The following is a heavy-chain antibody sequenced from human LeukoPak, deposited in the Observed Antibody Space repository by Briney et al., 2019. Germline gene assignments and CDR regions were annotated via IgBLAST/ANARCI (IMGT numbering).Heavy chain of an antibody. V-gene: IGHV4-39*01. J-gene: IGHJ4*02. CDR2: IFYSGRT. CDR3: ARLYYYDTSGPPL. Sequence: ETLSLTCTISGGSISSSSYYWGWIRQPPGKGLEWIGSIFYSGRTYYNPSLKSRVTISVDTSKNEFSLKLSSVTAADTAMYYCARLYYYDTSGPPLWGQGTLVTVSS. CDR1: GGSISSSSYY. D-gene: IGHD3-22*01.